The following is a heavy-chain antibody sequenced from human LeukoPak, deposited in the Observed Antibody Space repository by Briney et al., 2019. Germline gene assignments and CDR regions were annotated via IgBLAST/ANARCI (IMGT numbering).Heavy chain of an antibody. V-gene: IGHV4-4*07. CDR3: ARDNCSSTSCSNNYSDY. CDR1: GGSISSYY. CDR2: IYTSGST. D-gene: IGHD2-2*01. Sequence: SETLSLTCTVSGGSISSYYWSWIRQPAGKGLEWIGRIYTSGSTNYNPSLKSRVTMSVDTSKNQFSLKLSSVTAADTAVYYCARDNCSSTSCSNNYSDYWGQGTLVTVSS. J-gene: IGHJ4*02.